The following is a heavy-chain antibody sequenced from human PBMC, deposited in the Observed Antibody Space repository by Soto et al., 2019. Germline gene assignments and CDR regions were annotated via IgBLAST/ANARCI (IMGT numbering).Heavy chain of an antibody. V-gene: IGHV1-24*01. CDR1: GYTLTELS. CDR3: ATSSGAMIVVVKLQGAFDI. CDR2: FDPEDGET. J-gene: IGHJ3*02. D-gene: IGHD3-22*01. Sequence: ASVKVSCKVSGYTLTELSMHWVRQAPGKGLEWMGGFDPEDGETIYAQKFQGRVTMTEDTSTDTAYMELSSLRSEDTAVYYCATSSGAMIVVVKLQGAFDIWGQGTMVTVPS.